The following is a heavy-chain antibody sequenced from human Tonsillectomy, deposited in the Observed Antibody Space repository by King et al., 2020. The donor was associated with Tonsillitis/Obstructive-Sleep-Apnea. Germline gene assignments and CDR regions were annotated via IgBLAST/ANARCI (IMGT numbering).Heavy chain of an antibody. D-gene: IGHD4/OR15-4a*01. V-gene: IGHV3-48*03. Sequence: VQLVESGGGLVQPGGSLRLSCVTSGFTFSSYEMNWVRQAPGKGLEWVSYISRSDNTIHDADSVKGRFTISRDNAKNSVFLQMNSLRVEDPAVYYCARRVPYYGMDVWGQGTTVTVSS. CDR3: ARRVPYYGMDV. CDR2: ISRSDNTI. CDR1: GFTFSSYE. J-gene: IGHJ6*02.